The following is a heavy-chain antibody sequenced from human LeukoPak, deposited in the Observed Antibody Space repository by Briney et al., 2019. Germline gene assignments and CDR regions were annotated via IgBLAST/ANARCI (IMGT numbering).Heavy chain of an antibody. CDR2: ISGTGSNT. D-gene: IGHD3-22*01. CDR1: GFTSSGYA. J-gene: IGHJ4*02. CDR3: ARDVYDSSGYYSGY. Sequence: GGSLRLSCAGSGFTSSGYAMGWVRQAPGKGLEWVSTISGTGSNTYYADSVKGRFTISRDNSKNTLYLQMNSLRAEDTAVYYCARDVYDSSGYYSGYWGQGTLVTVSS. V-gene: IGHV3-23*01.